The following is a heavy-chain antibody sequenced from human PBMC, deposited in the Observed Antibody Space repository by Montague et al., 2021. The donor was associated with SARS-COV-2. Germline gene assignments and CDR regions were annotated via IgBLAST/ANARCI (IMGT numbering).Heavy chain of an antibody. D-gene: IGHD3-10*01. V-gene: IGHV4-59*01. CDR1: GGSIGSYY. J-gene: IGHJ4*02. CDR2: IHYSGST. Sequence: SETLSLTCSVSGGSIGSYYWSWLRQPPGKGLERIGHIHYSGSTTYSPSFKSRVTISIDTPKNQFSLKLSSVTAADTAVYYCARSLDPSGTYYLTYWGQGPRVTV. CDR3: ARSLDPSGTYYLTY.